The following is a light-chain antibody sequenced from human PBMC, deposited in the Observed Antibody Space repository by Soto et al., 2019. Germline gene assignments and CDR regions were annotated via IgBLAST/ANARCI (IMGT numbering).Light chain of an antibody. J-gene: IGLJ2*01. CDR1: SSNIGNNY. CDR3: GTWDSSLSAEV. CDR2: DNN. V-gene: IGLV1-51*01. Sequence: QSVLPQPPSVSAAPGQTVTISCSGSSSNIGNNYVSWYQHLPGTAPKLLIYDNNKRPSGIPDRFSGSKSGTSATLSITGLQAGDEADYYCGTWDSSLSAEVFGGGTKLTVL.